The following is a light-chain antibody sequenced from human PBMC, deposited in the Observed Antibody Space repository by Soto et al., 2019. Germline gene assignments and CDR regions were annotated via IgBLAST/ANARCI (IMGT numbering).Light chain of an antibody. V-gene: IGKV3-15*01. CDR3: QQYNNWPPT. CDR1: QSVRDN. CDR2: GAS. Sequence: DIVMTQSPDTLSGSPVERVTLSCMASQSVRDNLAWYQQKPGQAPRLLIFGASTRATGIPAIFSGSGSGTEFTLTISSLRSEDFAFYFCQQYNNWPPTFGQGTRLEIK. J-gene: IGKJ5*01.